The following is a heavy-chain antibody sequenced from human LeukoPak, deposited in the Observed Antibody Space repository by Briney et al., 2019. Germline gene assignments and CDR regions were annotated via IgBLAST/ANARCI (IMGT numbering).Heavy chain of an antibody. Sequence: SETLCLTCTVSGGFINSYYWSWVRQPAGKGLEWIGRVYTSGITNYNPSLRSRSTMSVDTSKNQFSLKLTSVTAADTAVYYCARHNGFDRGYNYCMDVWGKGTTTTVSS. CDR2: VYTSGIT. CDR1: GGFINSYY. J-gene: IGHJ6*03. D-gene: IGHD3-9*01. CDR3: ARHNGFDRGYNYCMDV. V-gene: IGHV4-4*07.